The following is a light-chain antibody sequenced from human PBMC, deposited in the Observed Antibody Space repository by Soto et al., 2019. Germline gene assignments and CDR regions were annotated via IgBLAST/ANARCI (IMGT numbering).Light chain of an antibody. CDR3: QQHYSTPET. V-gene: IGKV4-1*01. J-gene: IGKJ1*01. CDR1: QSVLYSSNNENY. Sequence: DIVMTQSPDSLAVSLGERATINCKFSQSVLYSSNNENYLAWYQQKPGQPPKLLIYWASTRESGVPDRFSGSGSGTDFTLTIDSLQAEDVAVYYCQQHYSTPETFGQGTKVDI. CDR2: WAS.